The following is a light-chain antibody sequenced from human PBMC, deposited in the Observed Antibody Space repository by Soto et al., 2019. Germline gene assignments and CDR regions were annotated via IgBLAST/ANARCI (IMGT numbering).Light chain of an antibody. CDR2: EGS. CDR3: CSYAGSSTPHVV. J-gene: IGLJ2*01. V-gene: IGLV2-23*01. Sequence: QSALTQPASVSGSPGQSITISCTGTSSDVGSYNLVSWYQQHPGKAPKLMIYEGSKRPSGVSNRFSGSKSGNTASLTISGLQADDEAAYYCCSYAGSSTPHVVFGGGTKLTVL. CDR1: SSDVGSYNL.